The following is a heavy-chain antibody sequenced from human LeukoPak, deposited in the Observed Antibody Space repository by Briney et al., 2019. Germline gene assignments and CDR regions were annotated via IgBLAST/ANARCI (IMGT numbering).Heavy chain of an antibody. CDR1: GFTFSTYA. V-gene: IGHV3-23*01. D-gene: IGHD3-22*01. Sequence: PGGSLRLSCAAPGFTFSTYAMSWVRQAPGKGLEWVSDISGTGGRTYYADSVKGRFTIFRDNSKNTVDLLMNSLRAEDTAIYYCARDVPYYYDSSGYYSPFDCWGQGTLVTVSS. J-gene: IGHJ4*02. CDR2: ISGTGGRT. CDR3: ARDVPYYYDSSGYYSPFDC.